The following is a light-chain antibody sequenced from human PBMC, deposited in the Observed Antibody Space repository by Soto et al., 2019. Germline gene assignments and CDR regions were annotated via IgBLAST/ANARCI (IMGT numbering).Light chain of an antibody. V-gene: IGKV3-11*01. CDR3: QQRSNWPLT. J-gene: IGKJ4*01. CDR2: DAS. CDR1: QSVSGH. Sequence: EIVLTQSPVTLSLSPGERATLSCRAGQSVSGHLAWYQQKPGQAPRLLIYDASTRATGIPARFSGSGSGTDFTLTVSSLEPEDFAVYYCQQRSNWPLTFGGGTKVEIK.